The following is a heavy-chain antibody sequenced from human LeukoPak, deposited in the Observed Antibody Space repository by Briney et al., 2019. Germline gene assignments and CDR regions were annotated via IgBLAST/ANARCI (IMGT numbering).Heavy chain of an antibody. CDR3: ARTASKVWGSYRTKANAFDI. CDR2: INPNSGGT. D-gene: IGHD3-16*02. CDR1: GYTFTGYY. V-gene: IGHV1-2*02. J-gene: IGHJ3*02. Sequence: ASVKVSCKASGYTFTGYYMHWVRQAPGRGLEWMGWINPNSGGTNYAQKFQGRVTMTRDTSISTAYMELSRLRSDDTAVYYCARTASKVWGSYRTKANAFDIWGQGTMVIVSS.